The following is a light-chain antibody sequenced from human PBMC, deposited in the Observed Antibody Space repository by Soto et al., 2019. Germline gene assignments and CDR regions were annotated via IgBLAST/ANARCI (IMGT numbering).Light chain of an antibody. V-gene: IGKV1-33*01. CDR3: QPYDNFPT. J-gene: IGKJ5*01. CDR2: DAS. CDR1: QGISNY. Sequence: DLQMTQAPSSPSASVGDRVTITCQASQGISNYLNWYQQKPGKAPKLLIYDASNLQTGVPSRFSGGGSGTDFTFTISSLQPEDIATYYCQPYDNFPTFGQGTRLEIK.